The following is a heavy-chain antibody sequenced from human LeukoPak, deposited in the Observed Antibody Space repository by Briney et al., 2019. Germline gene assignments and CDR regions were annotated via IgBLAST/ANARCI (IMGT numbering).Heavy chain of an antibody. V-gene: IGHV4-59*13. CDR2: IYYSGST. J-gene: IGHJ6*03. Sequence: SETLSLTCAVYGGSFSGYYWSWIRQPPGKGLEWIGYIYYSGSTNYNPSLKSRVTISVDTSKNQFSLKLSSVTAADTAVYYCARAHYYYYYMDVWGKGTTVTVSS. CDR1: GGSFSGYY. CDR3: ARAHYYYYYMDV.